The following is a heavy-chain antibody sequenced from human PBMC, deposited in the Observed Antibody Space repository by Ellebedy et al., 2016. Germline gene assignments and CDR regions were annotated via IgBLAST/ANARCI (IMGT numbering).Heavy chain of an antibody. D-gene: IGHD6-6*01. J-gene: IGHJ4*02. CDR3: ATFYRIAARPVTELDY. V-gene: IGHV1-46*01. CDR2: INPSGGST. CDR1: GYTFIRYG. Sequence: ASVKVSXXASGYTFIRYGISWVRQAPGQGLEWMGIINPSGGSTIYAQKFQGRVTMTEDTSTDTAYMELSSLRSEDTAVYYCATFYRIAARPVTELDYWGQGTLVTVSS.